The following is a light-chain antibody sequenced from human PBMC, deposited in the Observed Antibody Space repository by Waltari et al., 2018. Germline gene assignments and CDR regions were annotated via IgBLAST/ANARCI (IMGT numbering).Light chain of an antibody. CDR2: AAS. Sequence: AIRITQSPSSLSASTGDRVTITCRASQGISSYLAWYQQKPGKAPKVLIYAASTLRSGVPSRFSGSGSGTDFTLTISCLQSEDFAIYYCQQYYSNPATFGQGTKVEIK. V-gene: IGKV1-8*01. CDR3: QQYYSNPAT. J-gene: IGKJ1*01. CDR1: QGISSY.